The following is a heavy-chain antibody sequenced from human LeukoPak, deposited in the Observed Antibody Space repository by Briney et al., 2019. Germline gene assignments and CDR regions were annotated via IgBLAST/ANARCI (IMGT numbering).Heavy chain of an antibody. J-gene: IGHJ6*03. V-gene: IGHV5-51*01. CDR2: INPGDSDT. D-gene: IGHD5-24*01. CDR3: ARRAEMAPAYYYNYMDV. Sequence: SRKISCKGSGYSFSSYWIVWVRQMPGKGLEWMGIINPGDSDTRYSPSFQGQVTISADKSINTAYLQWSSLKASDTAMYYCARRAEMAPAYYYNYMDVWGKGTTVTVSS. CDR1: GYSFSSYW.